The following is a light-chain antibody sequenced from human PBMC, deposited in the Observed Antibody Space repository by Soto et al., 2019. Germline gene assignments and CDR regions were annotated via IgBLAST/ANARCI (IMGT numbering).Light chain of an antibody. J-gene: IGLJ2*01. CDR1: SSDVGTYNY. Sequence: QSVLTQPASVSGSPGQSITISCTGTSSDVGTYNYVSWCQQHPGKAPKLIIYDVSTRPSGLSNRFSGSKSGNTASLTISGLQAEDEADYFCSSYASTSTLVVFGGGTKVTVL. CDR3: SSYASTSTLVV. V-gene: IGLV2-14*01. CDR2: DVS.